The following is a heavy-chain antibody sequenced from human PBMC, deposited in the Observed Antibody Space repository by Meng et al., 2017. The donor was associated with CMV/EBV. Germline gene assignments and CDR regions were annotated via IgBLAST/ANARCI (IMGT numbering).Heavy chain of an antibody. CDR3: ASYGYSGYYYYYGMDV. D-gene: IGHD5-12*01. V-gene: IGHV4-39*06. CDR2: IYYSGST. Sequence: GSLRLSCTVSGGSISSSYYWGWIRQPPGKGLEWIGSIYYSGSTYYNPSLKSRVTISVDTSKNQFPLKLSSVTAADTAVYYCASYGYSGYYYYYGMDVWGQGTTVTVSS. J-gene: IGHJ6*02. CDR1: GGSISSSYY.